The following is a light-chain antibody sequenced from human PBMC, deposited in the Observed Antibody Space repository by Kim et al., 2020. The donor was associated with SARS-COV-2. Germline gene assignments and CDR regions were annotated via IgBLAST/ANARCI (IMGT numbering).Light chain of an antibody. CDR2: KAS. V-gene: IGKV1-5*03. CDR1: HSISSW. J-gene: IGKJ1*01. Sequence: SASVGDRVTITCRASHSISSWLAWYQQKPGKAPKLLIYKASTLESGVPSRFSGSGSGTEFTLTISSLQPDDFATYYCQQYYNYRTFGLGTKVDIK. CDR3: QQYYNYRT.